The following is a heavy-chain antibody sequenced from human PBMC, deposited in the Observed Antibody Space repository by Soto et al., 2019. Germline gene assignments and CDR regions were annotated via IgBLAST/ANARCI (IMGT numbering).Heavy chain of an antibody. J-gene: IGHJ4*02. Sequence: GGSLRLSCAASGFTFSSYWMSWVRQAPGKGLEWVANIKQDGSEKYYVDSVKGRFTTSRDNAKNSLYLQMNSLRAEDTAVYYCAFGHSPRRGVPGVMTFDYWGQGTLVTVSS. CDR2: IKQDGSEK. CDR1: GFTFSSYW. CDR3: AFGHSPRRGVPGVMTFDY. D-gene: IGHD3-10*01. V-gene: IGHV3-7*03.